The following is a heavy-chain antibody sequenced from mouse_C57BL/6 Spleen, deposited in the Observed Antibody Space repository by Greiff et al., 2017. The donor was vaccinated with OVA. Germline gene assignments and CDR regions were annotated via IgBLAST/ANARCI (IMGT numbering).Heavy chain of an antibody. V-gene: IGHV1-82*01. CDR2: IYPGDGDT. D-gene: IGHD2-12*01. Sequence: QVQLQQSGPELVKPGASVKISCKASGYAFSSSWMNWVKQRPGKGLEWIGRIYPGDGDTNYNGKFKGKATLTADKSSSTAYMQLSSLTSEDSAVYFCAREGFTNYFDYWGQGTTLTVSS. J-gene: IGHJ2*01. CDR3: AREGFTNYFDY. CDR1: GYAFSSSW.